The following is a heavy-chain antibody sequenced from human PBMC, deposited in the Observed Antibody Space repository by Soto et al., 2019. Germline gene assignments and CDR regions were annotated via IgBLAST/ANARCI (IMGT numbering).Heavy chain of an antibody. D-gene: IGHD3-10*01. Sequence: EVQLVESGGGLIQPGGSLRLSCAVSGFTVSNNYMSWVRQAPGKGLEGVSVIYSGGYTAYGDSVKGRFTISRDNSKNTLYLKMNSLRAPHPAVFFWGAPPGGGGYWGQGTLVTVSS. CDR3: GAPPGGGGY. CDR1: GFTVSNNY. J-gene: IGHJ4*02. CDR2: IYSGGYT. V-gene: IGHV3-53*01.